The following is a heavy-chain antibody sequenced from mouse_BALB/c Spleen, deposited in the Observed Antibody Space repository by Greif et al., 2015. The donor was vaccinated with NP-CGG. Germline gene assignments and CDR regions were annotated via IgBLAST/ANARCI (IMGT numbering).Heavy chain of an antibody. CDR1: GYTFTSYY. Sequence: QVQLQRSGPELVKPGASVRISCKASGYTFTSYYIHWVKQRPGQGLEWIGWIYPGNVNTKYNEKFKGKATLTADKSSSTAYMQLSSLTSEDSAVYFCARGGNHWYVDVWGAGTTVTVSS. V-gene: IGHV1S56*01. CDR2: IYPGNVNT. CDR3: ARGGNHWYVDV. D-gene: IGHD2-1*01. J-gene: IGHJ1*01.